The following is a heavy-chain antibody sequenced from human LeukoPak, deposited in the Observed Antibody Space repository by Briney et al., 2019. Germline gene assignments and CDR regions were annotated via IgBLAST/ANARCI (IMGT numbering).Heavy chain of an antibody. CDR2: ISWNSGSI. V-gene: IGHV3-9*01. CDR1: GFTFDDYA. Sequence: GRSLRLSCAASGFTFDDYAMHWVRQAPGKGLEWVSGISWNSGSIGYADSVKGRFTISRDNAKNSLYLQMNSLRAEDTAVYYCVKGRTATWYFDLWGRGTLVTVSS. CDR3: VKGRTATWYFDL. J-gene: IGHJ2*01. D-gene: IGHD2-21*02.